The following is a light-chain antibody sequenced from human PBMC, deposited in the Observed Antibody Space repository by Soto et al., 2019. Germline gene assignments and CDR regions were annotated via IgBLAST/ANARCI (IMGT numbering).Light chain of an antibody. Sequence: QSVLTQPPSASETPGQRVTISCSGSSSNIGKNYVYWYQQLPGTAPKLLIYRNIQRPSGVPDRFSGSKSGTSVSLAISGLRSEDEADYYCAAWDDSLTALLFGGGTKLTVL. CDR2: RNI. J-gene: IGLJ2*01. CDR1: SSNIGKNY. CDR3: AAWDDSLTALL. V-gene: IGLV1-47*01.